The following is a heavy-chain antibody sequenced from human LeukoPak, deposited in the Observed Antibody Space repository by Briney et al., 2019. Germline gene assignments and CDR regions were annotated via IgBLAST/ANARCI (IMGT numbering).Heavy chain of an antibody. CDR1: GGSISSSSYY. CDR2: IYYSGST. CDR3: AGHVRSVVVPAAILDAFDI. D-gene: IGHD2-2*02. J-gene: IGHJ3*02. V-gene: IGHV4-39*01. Sequence: SETLSLTCTVSGGSISSSSYYWGWIRQPPGKGLEWIGSIYYSGSTYYNPSLKSRVTISVDTSKNQFSLKLSSVTAADTAVYYCAGHVRSVVVPAAILDAFDIWGQGTMVTVSS.